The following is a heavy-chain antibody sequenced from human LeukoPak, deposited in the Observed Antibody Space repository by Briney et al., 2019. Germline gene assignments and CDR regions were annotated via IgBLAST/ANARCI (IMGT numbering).Heavy chain of an antibody. CDR3: AKGDNWNYEVDY. D-gene: IGHD1-7*01. CDR2: ISGSGGST. CDR1: GFTFSNYG. J-gene: IGHJ4*02. Sequence: PGGSLRLSCVASGFTFSNYGMNWVRQAPGKGLEWVSAISGSGGSTYYADSVKGRFTISRDNSKNTLYLQMNSLRAEDTAVYYCAKGDNWNYEVDYWGQGTLVTVSS. V-gene: IGHV3-23*01.